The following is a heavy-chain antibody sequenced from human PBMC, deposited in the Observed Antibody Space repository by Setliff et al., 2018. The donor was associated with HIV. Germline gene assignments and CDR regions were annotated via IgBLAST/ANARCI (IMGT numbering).Heavy chain of an antibody. D-gene: IGHD6-19*01. CDR3: TRGRYSSGWYKDAFDI. CDR2: IYYSGST. J-gene: IGHJ3*02. V-gene: IGHV4-31*03. Sequence: SETLSLTCTVSGDSITSGGYFWSWIRPHPGKGRESIGHIYYSGSTYYKPSLKSRVTISVDTSKKQFALKLNSVTAADTAVYYCTRGRYSSGWYKDAFDIWGQGTMVTVSS. CDR1: GDSITSGGYF.